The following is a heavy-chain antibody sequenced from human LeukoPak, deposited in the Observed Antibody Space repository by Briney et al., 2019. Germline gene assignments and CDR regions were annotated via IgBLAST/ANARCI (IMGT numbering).Heavy chain of an antibody. CDR2: ISCYNGDT. Sequence: GASVKVSCKASGYTFNKYGISWMRQAPGQGLEWMGWISCYNGDTRYTQKFKGRVTMTTDTSTSTVHMELRSLRSDDTAVYYCAGDPTNTSGYRVYHDCWGQGALVTVSS. CDR1: GYTFNKYG. J-gene: IGHJ4*02. CDR3: AGDPTNTSGYRVYHDC. D-gene: IGHD5/OR15-5a*01. V-gene: IGHV1-18*01.